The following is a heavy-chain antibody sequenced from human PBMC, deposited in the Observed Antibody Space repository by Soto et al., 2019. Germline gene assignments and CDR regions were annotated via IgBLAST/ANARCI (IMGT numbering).Heavy chain of an antibody. J-gene: IGHJ4*02. Sequence: PSETLSLTCAVYGGSFSGYYWSWIRQPPGKGLEWIGEINHSGSTNYNPSLKSRVTISVDTSKNQFSLKLSSVTAADTAVYYCARGGLVVPAAMWPVNFDYWGQGTLVTVSS. CDR3: ARGGLVVPAAMWPVNFDY. D-gene: IGHD2-2*01. CDR2: INHSGST. CDR1: GGSFSGYY. V-gene: IGHV4-34*01.